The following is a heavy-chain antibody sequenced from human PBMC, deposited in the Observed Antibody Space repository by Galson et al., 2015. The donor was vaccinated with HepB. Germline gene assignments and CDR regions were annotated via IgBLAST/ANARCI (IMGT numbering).Heavy chain of an antibody. V-gene: IGHV1-18*01. Sequence: SVKVSCKASGYTFTSYGISWVRQAPGQGLEWMGWISAYNGNTNYAQKLQGRVTMTTDTSTSTAYMELRSLRSDDTAVYYCARDSITMIVVVTAYGMDVWGQGTTVTVSS. CDR3: ARDSITMIVVVTAYGMDV. CDR1: GYTFTSYG. D-gene: IGHD3-22*01. J-gene: IGHJ6*02. CDR2: ISAYNGNT.